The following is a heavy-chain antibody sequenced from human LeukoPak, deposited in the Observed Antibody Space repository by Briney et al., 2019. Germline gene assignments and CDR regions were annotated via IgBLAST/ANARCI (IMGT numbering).Heavy chain of an antibody. D-gene: IGHD6-19*01. V-gene: IGHV3-23*01. Sequence: GGSLRLSCAASGFTFSTYAMTWVRQAPGKGLEWVSTITGDGDTTYYADSVKGRFTISRDNSKNTLYLQMNSLRAEDTAVYYCAKVTVGGWYGGFDYWGQGTLVTVSS. J-gene: IGHJ4*02. CDR3: AKVTVGGWYGGFDY. CDR2: ITGDGDTT. CDR1: GFTFSTYA.